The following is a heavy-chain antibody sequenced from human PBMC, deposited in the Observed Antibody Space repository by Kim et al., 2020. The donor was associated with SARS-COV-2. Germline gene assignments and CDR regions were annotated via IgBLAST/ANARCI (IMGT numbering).Heavy chain of an antibody. J-gene: IGHJ4*02. D-gene: IGHD1-26*01. CDR2: K. V-gene: IGHV3-30*02. CDR3: AKVGVGAPFDY. Sequence: KYYADSVKGRFTISRDNSKNTLYLQMNSLRAEDTAVYYCAKVGVGAPFDYWGQGTLVTVSS.